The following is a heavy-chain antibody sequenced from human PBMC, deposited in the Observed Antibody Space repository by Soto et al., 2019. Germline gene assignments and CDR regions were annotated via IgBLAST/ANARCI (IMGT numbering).Heavy chain of an antibody. Sequence: GEALKISCKGSGYSFTNYWIAWVRQMPGKGLEWMGIIYPGDSDTTYSPSFQGQVTISADRSISTAYLQWSSLKASDTAMYYCATILGGGSGHYYYGMDVWGQGTTVTVSS. D-gene: IGHD3-10*01. CDR2: IYPGDSDT. CDR3: ATILGGGSGHYYYGMDV. V-gene: IGHV5-51*01. J-gene: IGHJ6*02. CDR1: GYSFTNYW.